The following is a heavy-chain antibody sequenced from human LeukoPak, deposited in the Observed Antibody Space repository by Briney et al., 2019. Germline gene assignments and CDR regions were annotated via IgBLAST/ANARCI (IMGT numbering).Heavy chain of an antibody. CDR2: IIPIFGTA. CDR1: GGTFSSYA. Sequence: SVKVSCKASGGTFSSYAISWVRQAPGQGLEWMGRIIPIFGTANYAQKFQGRVTITTDESTSTAYMELSSLRSEDTAVYYCASPRYCSGGSCYVDAFDIWGQGTMVAVSS. CDR3: ASPRYCSGGSCYVDAFDI. V-gene: IGHV1-69*05. D-gene: IGHD2-15*01. J-gene: IGHJ3*02.